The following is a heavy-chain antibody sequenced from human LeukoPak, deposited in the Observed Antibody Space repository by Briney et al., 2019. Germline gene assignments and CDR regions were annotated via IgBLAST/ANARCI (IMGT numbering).Heavy chain of an antibody. Sequence: GGSLRLSCAASGFTFSDYYMSWIRQAPGKGLEWVSYISSSGSTIYYADSVKGRFTISRDNAKNSLYLQMNSLRAEDTAVYYCARGLYDFWSGYPYYYYYGMDVWGQGTTVTVSS. CDR2: ISSSGSTI. V-gene: IGHV3-11*01. D-gene: IGHD3-3*01. J-gene: IGHJ6*02. CDR3: ARGLYDFWSGYPYYYYYGMDV. CDR1: GFTFSDYY.